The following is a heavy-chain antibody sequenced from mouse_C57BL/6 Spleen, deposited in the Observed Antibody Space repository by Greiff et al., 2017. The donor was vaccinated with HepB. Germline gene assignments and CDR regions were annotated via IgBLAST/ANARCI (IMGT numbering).Heavy chain of an antibody. D-gene: IGHD1-1*01. CDR3: TRTYYGTPFAY. Sequence: VQLQQSGAELVRPGASVTLSCKASGYTFTDYEMHWVKQTPVHGLEWIGAIDPETGGTAYNQKFKGKAILTADKSSSTAYMKLRSLTSEDSAVYYCTRTYYGTPFAYWGQGTLVTVSA. J-gene: IGHJ3*01. CDR2: IDPETGGT. V-gene: IGHV1-15*01. CDR1: GYTFTDYE.